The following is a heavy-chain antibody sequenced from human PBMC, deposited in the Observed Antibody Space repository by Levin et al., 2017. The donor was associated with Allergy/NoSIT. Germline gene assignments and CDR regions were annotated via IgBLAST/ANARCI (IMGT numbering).Heavy chain of an antibody. Sequence: ASVKVSCAASGFTFSSYAMHWVRQAPGKGLEYVSAISSNGGSTYYADSVKGRFTISRDNSKNTLYLQMGSLRAEDMAVYYCARSIYYGSGHSYYFDYWGQGTLVTVSS. V-gene: IGHV3-64*02. D-gene: IGHD3-10*01. J-gene: IGHJ4*02. CDR1: GFTFSSYA. CDR3: ARSIYYGSGHSYYFDY. CDR2: ISSNGGST.